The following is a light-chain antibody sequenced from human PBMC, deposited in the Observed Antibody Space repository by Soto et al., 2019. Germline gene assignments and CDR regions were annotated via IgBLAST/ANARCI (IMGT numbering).Light chain of an antibody. CDR2: AAS. V-gene: IGKV1-39*01. J-gene: IGKJ4*01. CDR1: QSISTF. Sequence: DIQMTQSPSSLSASVGERVTITCRASQSISTFLNWNQQKPGQAPKLLIYAASTLESGVPSRFSGSGSGTDFTLTISSLQPEDFATYFCQQSYSTPLTFGGGTKVEIK. CDR3: QQSYSTPLT.